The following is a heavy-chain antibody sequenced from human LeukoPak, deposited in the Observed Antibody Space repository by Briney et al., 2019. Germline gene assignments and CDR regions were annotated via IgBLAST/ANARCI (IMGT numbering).Heavy chain of an antibody. V-gene: IGHV1-2*02. J-gene: IGHJ6*03. CDR3: ARGSDDCAATSYYSLYYYSYFYMDV. CDR1: GYTFTDYY. D-gene: IGHD2-2*02. CDR2: INPNTGGT. Sequence: ASVKVSCKASGYTFTDYYLHWVRQAPGQGLEWMGWINPNTGGTNYPQKFQGRVTMTRDTSISTAYMELTRLRSDDTAVYYCARGSDDCAATSYYSLYYYSYFYMDVWGKGTTVTVSS.